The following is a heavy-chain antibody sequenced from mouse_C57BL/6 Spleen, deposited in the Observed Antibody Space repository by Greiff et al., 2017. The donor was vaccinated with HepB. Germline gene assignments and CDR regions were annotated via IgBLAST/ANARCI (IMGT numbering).Heavy chain of an antibody. V-gene: IGHV1-69*01. CDR3: ASLGYFDV. CDR1: GYTFTSYW. CDR2: IDPSDSYT. Sequence: QVHVKQPGAELVMPGASVKLSCKASGYTFTSYWMHWVKQRPGQGLEWIGEIDPSDSYTNYNQKFKGKSTLTVDKSSSTAYMQLSSLTSEDSAVYYCASLGYFDVWGTGTTVTVSS. J-gene: IGHJ1*03.